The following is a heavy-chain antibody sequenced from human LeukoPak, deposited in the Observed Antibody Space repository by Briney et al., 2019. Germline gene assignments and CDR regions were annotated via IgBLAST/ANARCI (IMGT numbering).Heavy chain of an antibody. Sequence: PGGSLRLSCATSGFFFSSHGVHWVRQAPGQGLEWLAVISFDVKNKFYADSVKGRFTISRDNPRNTLYLQMNSLRPEDTSVYYCAKEGTHRFGPLSQRAYDVWGRGTMVTVSS. V-gene: IGHV3-30*04. CDR2: ISFDVKNK. J-gene: IGHJ3*01. CDR1: GFFFSSHG. CDR3: AKEGTHRFGPLSQRAYDV. D-gene: IGHD3-10*01.